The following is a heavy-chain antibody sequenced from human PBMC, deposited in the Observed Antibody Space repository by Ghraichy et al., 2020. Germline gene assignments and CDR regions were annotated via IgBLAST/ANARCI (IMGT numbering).Heavy chain of an antibody. CDR1: GGSFSGYY. Sequence: TLSLTCAVYGGSFSGYYWSWIRQPPGKGLEWIGEINHSGSTNYNPSLKSRVTISVDTSKNQFSLKLSSVTAADTAVYYCARAGIAARVFDYWGQGTLVTVSS. CDR2: INHSGST. CDR3: ARAGIAARVFDY. J-gene: IGHJ4*02. D-gene: IGHD6-6*01. V-gene: IGHV4-34*01.